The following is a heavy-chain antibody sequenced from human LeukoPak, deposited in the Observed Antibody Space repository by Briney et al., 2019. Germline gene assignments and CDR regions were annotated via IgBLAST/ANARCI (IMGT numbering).Heavy chain of an antibody. J-gene: IGHJ3*01. Sequence: GGSLRLSCAVSGFTFSGFWMSWSRQAPGKGLEWVASINSDGSEGYYADVVKGRFTISRDNAKNSLYLQINSLRAEDTAVYYCARSSYSSSSSVGGQGTMVTVSS. CDR3: ARSSYSSSSSV. CDR1: GFTFSGFW. D-gene: IGHD6-6*01. CDR2: INSDGSEG. V-gene: IGHV3-7*03.